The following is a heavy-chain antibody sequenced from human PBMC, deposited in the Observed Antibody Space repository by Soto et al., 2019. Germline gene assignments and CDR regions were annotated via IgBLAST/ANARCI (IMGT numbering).Heavy chain of an antibody. CDR2: IYYSGST. CDR3: ARGGVDTAMVNWFDP. J-gene: IGHJ5*02. CDR1: GGSISSYY. Sequence: SETLSLTCTVSGGSISSYYWSWIRQPPGKGLEWIGYIYYSGSTNYNPSRKSRVTISVDTSKNQFSLKLSSVTAADTAVYYCARGGVDTAMVNWFDPWGQGTLVTVSS. V-gene: IGHV4-59*01. D-gene: IGHD5-18*01.